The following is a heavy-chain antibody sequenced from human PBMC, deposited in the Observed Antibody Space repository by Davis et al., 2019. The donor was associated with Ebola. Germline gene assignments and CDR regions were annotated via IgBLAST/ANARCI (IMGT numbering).Heavy chain of an antibody. CDR2: INHSGNT. D-gene: IGHD1-26*01. CDR3: ARGLPSLYTGSYFIF. J-gene: IGHJ4*02. V-gene: IGHV4-34*01. CDR1: GGSFSGYH. Sequence: SETLSLTCAVYGGSFSGYHWSWIRQPPGKGLEWIGEINHSGNTNYNPSLKSRVTMSVDTSKNQFSLKLSSVTAADTAVYYCARGLPSLYTGSYFIFWGQGTLVTVSS.